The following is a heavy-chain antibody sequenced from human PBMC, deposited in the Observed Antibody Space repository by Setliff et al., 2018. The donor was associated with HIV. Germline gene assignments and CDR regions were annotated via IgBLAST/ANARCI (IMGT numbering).Heavy chain of an antibody. CDR3: AREGSSSSWFDP. V-gene: IGHV3-7*01. CDR1: GFTFSNYW. J-gene: IGHJ5*02. CDR2: IKQDGSEK. D-gene: IGHD6-6*01. Sequence: GGSLRLSCAASGFTFSNYWMSWVRQAPGKGLEWVANIKQDGSEKYYVDSVKGRFTISRDNAKNSLYLQMNSLRAEDTAVYYCAREGSSSSWFDPWGQGTLVTVSS.